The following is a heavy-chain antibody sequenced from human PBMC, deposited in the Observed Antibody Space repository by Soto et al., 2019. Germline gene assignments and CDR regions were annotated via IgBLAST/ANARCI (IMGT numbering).Heavy chain of an antibody. CDR3: ARGLSSGYDSYYFDY. CDR1: GYLISSGYY. V-gene: IGHV4-38-2*02. CDR2: IDYSGRT. D-gene: IGHD3-22*01. J-gene: IGHJ4*02. Sequence: PSETLSLTCSVSGYLISSGYYWGWVRQTPGKGLEWLGSIDYSGRTYKNPSLKSRVSASVDLSKNQFSLNLRSVTAADTAVYFCARGLSSGYDSYYFDYWGQGTLVTVSS.